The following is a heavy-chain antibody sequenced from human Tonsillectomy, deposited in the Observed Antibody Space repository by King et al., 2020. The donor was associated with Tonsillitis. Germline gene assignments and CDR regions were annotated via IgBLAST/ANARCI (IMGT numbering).Heavy chain of an antibody. CDR3: SRGGSLYYDSSAKPYYFHYYMDV. J-gene: IGHJ6*03. CDR1: GGSFSEYF. CDR2: IDHIGIT. D-gene: IGHD3-22*01. V-gene: IGHV4-34*01. Sequence: VQLQQWGAGLLKPSETLSLTCAVYGGSFSEYFWSWIRQPPGKGLEWIGEIDHIGITNYNPSLKSRVTISVDTSKNQFSLKLTSVTAADTAVYFCSRGGSLYYDSSAKPYYFHYYMDVWGKGTTVTVSS.